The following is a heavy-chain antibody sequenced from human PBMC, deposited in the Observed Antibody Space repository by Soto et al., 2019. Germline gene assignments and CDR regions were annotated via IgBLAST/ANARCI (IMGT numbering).Heavy chain of an antibody. CDR1: GFTFTRSA. CDR3: AANYPYDSSGYYNFDF. CDR2: IVVGSGNT. Sequence: SVKVSCKASGFTFTRSAVQWGRQARGQRLEWIGWIVVGSGNTNYAQKFQERVTITRDISTSTAYMELSSLRSEDTAVYYCAANYPYDSSGYYNFDFCGQRTLVTASS. J-gene: IGHJ4*02. V-gene: IGHV1-58*01. D-gene: IGHD3-22*01.